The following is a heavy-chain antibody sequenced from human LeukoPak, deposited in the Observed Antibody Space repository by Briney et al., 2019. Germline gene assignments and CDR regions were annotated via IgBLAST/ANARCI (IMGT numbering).Heavy chain of an antibody. CDR1: GYTLTELS. V-gene: IGHV1-24*01. CDR3: ATASGGGYYDSSGYGPGWFDP. J-gene: IGHJ5*02. D-gene: IGHD3-22*01. CDR2: FDPEDGET. Sequence: ASVKVSCKVSGYTLTELSMHWMRQAPGKGLEWMGGFDPEDGETIYAQKFQGRVTMTEDTSTDTAYMELSSLRSEDTAVYYCATASGGGYYDSSGYGPGWFDPWGQGTLVTVSS.